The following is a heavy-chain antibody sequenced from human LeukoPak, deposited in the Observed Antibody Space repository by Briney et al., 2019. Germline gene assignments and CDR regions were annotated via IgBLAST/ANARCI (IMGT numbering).Heavy chain of an antibody. J-gene: IGHJ3*02. Sequence: PSETLSLTCTVSGGSISSYYWSWIRQPPGKGLEWIGYIYYSGSTNYSPSLKSRVTISVDTSKNQFSLKLSSVTAADTAVYYCARAAAGLRDAFDIWGQGTMVTVSS. V-gene: IGHV4-59*01. CDR2: IYYSGST. CDR1: GGSISSYY. D-gene: IGHD6-13*01. CDR3: ARAAAGLRDAFDI.